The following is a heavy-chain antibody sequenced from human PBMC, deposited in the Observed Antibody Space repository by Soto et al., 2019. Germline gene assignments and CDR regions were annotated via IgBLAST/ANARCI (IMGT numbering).Heavy chain of an antibody. CDR1: GFTFSSYS. V-gene: IGHV3-11*01. CDR3: ARDSSSSYYYYMDV. Sequence: PGGSLRLSCGASGFTFSSYSMSWVRQAPGKGLEWVSYISSSGSTIYYADSVKGRFTISRDNAKNSLYLQMNSLRAEDTAVYYRARDSSSSYYYYMDVWGKGTTVTVSS. D-gene: IGHD6-6*01. CDR2: ISSSGSTI. J-gene: IGHJ6*03.